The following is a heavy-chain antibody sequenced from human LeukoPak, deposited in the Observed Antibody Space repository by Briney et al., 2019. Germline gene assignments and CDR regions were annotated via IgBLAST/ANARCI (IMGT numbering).Heavy chain of an antibody. D-gene: IGHD3-10*01. CDR1: GYTFTGYY. Sequence: GASVKVSCKASGYTFTGYYMHWVRQAPGQGLEWMGWINPNSGGTNYAQKFQCRVTMTRDTSISTAYMELSRLRSDDTAVYYCAREAYASGSFRTDYYYMDVWGKGTTVTISS. CDR2: INPNSGGT. CDR3: AREAYASGSFRTDYYYMDV. J-gene: IGHJ6*03. V-gene: IGHV1-2*02.